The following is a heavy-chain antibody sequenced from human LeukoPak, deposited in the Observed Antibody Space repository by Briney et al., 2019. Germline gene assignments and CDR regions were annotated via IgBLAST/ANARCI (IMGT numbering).Heavy chain of an antibody. CDR2: ISAYNGNT. V-gene: IGHV1-18*01. CDR1: GYTFTSYG. D-gene: IGHD3-22*01. CDR3: ASGRGDYYDSSGYYDY. Sequence: ASVKVSCKASGYTFTSYGISWVRQAPGQGLEWMGWISAYNGNTNYAQKLQGRVTMTTDTSTSTAYMELRSLRSDDTAVYYCASGRGDYYDSSGYYDYWGQGTLVTVSS. J-gene: IGHJ4*02.